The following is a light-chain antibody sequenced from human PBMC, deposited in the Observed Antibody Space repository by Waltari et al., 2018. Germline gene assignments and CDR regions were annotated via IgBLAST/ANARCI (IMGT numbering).Light chain of an antibody. V-gene: IGKV3-11*01. CDR1: QSVSSY. CDR2: EAP. Sequence: EIVLTQSPATLSLSPGERATLSCRASQSVSSYLAWYQQKPGQAPRLLIYEAPNRATGTPARCSGSGSGTDFTLTISSLEPEDFAVYYCQQRSNWPLTFGGGTKVEIK. CDR3: QQRSNWPLT. J-gene: IGKJ4*01.